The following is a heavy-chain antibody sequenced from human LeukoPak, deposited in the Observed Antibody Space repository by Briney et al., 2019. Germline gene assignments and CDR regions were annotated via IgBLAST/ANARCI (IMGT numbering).Heavy chain of an antibody. CDR1: GYTFTNYD. CDR2: MNPNSGNT. CDR3: ARGAPIDYYGSGSYDY. D-gene: IGHD3-10*01. Sequence: ASVKVSCKASGYTFTNYDINWVRQATGQGLEWMGWMNPNSGNTGYAQKFQGRVTMTRNTSISTAYMELSSLRSEDTAVYYCARGAPIDYYGSGSYDYWGQGTLVTVSS. J-gene: IGHJ4*02. V-gene: IGHV1-8*01.